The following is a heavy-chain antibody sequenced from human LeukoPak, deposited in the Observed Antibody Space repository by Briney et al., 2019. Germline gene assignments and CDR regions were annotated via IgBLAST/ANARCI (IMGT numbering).Heavy chain of an antibody. Sequence: GGSLRLSCAASGFTFSNYWMSWVRQAPGKGLEWVANIKQDGSEKFYMDSVKGRFTISRDNAKKSLYLQMNSLRVEDTAVYYCARVQGSSGPGIFEYWGQGTLVTVSS. V-gene: IGHV3-7*01. CDR1: GFTFSNYW. CDR2: IKQDGSEK. CDR3: ARVQGSSGPGIFEY. J-gene: IGHJ4*02. D-gene: IGHD6-19*01.